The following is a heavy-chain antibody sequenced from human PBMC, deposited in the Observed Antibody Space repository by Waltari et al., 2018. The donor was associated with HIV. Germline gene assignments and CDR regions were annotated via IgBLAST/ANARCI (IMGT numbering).Heavy chain of an antibody. CDR1: EFTVRSDY. J-gene: IGHJ3*02. V-gene: IGHV3-53*02. CDR3: ARGSEYSGYADAFDI. D-gene: IGHD5-12*01. CDR2: IYSGGST. Sequence: EVQLVETGGGLIKPGGSLRLSCAASEFTVRSDYMSWVRQAPGKGLEWVSVIYSGGSTYYADSVKGRFTISRDNSKNTLYLQMNSLRAEDTAIYYCARGSEYSGYADAFDIWGQGTMVTVSS.